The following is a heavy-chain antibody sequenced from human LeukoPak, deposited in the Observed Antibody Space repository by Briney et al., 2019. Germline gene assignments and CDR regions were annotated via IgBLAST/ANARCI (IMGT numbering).Heavy chain of an antibody. V-gene: IGHV4-34*01. Sequence: SETLSLTCAVYGGSFSGYYWSWIRQPPGKGLEWIGEINHSGSTNYNPSLKSRVTISVDTSKNQFSLKLSSVTAADTAVYYCAIWIKSGFDYRGQGTLVTVSS. CDR2: INHSGST. CDR1: GGSFSGYY. CDR3: AIWIKSGFDY. J-gene: IGHJ4*02. D-gene: IGHD1/OR15-1a*01.